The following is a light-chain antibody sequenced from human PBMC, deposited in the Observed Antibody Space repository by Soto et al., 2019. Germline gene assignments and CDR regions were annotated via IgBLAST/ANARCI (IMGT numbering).Light chain of an antibody. Sequence: SYVLTQPPSVSVAPGQTATISCGGNSIGAKTVHWYQQRPGQAPVLVVYDDNDRPSGIPERFSGSNSGNTATLTISRVEVGDEADYYCQVWDISSDHLYVFGTGTKLTVL. CDR2: DDN. V-gene: IGLV3-21*02. CDR1: SIGAKT. CDR3: QVWDISSDHLYV. J-gene: IGLJ1*01.